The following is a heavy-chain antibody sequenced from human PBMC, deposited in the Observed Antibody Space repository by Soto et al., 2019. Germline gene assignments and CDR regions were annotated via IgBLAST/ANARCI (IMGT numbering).Heavy chain of an antibody. V-gene: IGHV3-74*01. CDR1: GFTFSSFW. J-gene: IGHJ4*02. CDR2: INSDGSRT. Sequence: GGSLRLSCAASGFTFSSFWMHWVRQTPGKGLVWVSRINSDGSRTTYADSVKGRFTISSDNAKNTLYLQMNSLRAEDTALYYCARAHENSYGYFDYWGQGALVTVSS. D-gene: IGHD5-18*01. CDR3: ARAHENSYGYFDY.